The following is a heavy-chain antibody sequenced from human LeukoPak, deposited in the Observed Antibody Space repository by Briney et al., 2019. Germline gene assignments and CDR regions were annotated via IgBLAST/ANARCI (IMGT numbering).Heavy chain of an antibody. D-gene: IGHD2/OR15-2a*01. J-gene: IGHJ4*02. CDR2: INSDGSST. CDR1: GFTFSSYW. Sequence: GGSLRLSCAASGFTFSSYWMHWLRQAPGKGLVWVSRINSDGSSTVYADSVKGRFTISRENSKNTLYLQMSSLRAEDTAVYYCAKDSAKKYDDYWGQGTLVTVSS. CDR3: AKDSAKKYDDY. V-gene: IGHV3-74*01.